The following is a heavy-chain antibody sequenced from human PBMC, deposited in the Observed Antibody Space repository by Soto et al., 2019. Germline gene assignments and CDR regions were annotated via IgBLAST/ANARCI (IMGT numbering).Heavy chain of an antibody. Sequence: QVQLVQSGAEVKKPGASVKVSCKASGYTFTSYGISWVRQAPGQGLEWMGWISAYNGNTNYAQKLQGRVTMTTDTSTSTAYMELRSLRSDDTAVYDWARDRLRFLEWLSGRRRGWCDPWGQGTLVTVSS. D-gene: IGHD3-3*01. J-gene: IGHJ5*02. CDR2: ISAYNGNT. CDR1: GYTFTSYG. V-gene: IGHV1-18*01. CDR3: ARDRLRFLEWLSGRRRGWCDP.